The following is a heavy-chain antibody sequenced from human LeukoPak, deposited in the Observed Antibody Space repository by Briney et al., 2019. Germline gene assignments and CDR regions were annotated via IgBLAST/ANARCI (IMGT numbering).Heavy chain of an antibody. V-gene: IGHV3-21*01. CDR2: IAGSSGYI. J-gene: IGHJ4*01. D-gene: IGHD2-21*02. CDR1: GFTFSSYT. Sequence: GGSLRLSCAASGFTFSSYTMNWVRQAPGKGLEWVSSIAGSSGYISYADPVKGRSTISRDNAKKSLYLQMTSLTAEDTAVYYCARDRGAYCGGDCYLGFDYWGRGTLVTVSS. CDR3: ARDRGAYCGGDCYLGFDY.